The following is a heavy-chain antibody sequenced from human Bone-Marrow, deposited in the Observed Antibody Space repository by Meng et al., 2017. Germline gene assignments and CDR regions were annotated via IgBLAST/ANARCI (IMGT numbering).Heavy chain of an antibody. V-gene: IGHV4-4*07. J-gene: IGHJ6*02. Sequence: SETLSLTGTVSGGSISSYYWSWTRQPAGKGLEWIGRIYTSGSTNDNPPLKSRVTLSVDTSKNQFSLKLGSVTAADTSVYYCALLWFGELLTADYYYGMDVWGQGTTVTVSS. CDR3: ALLWFGELLTADYYYGMDV. CDR2: IYTSGST. D-gene: IGHD3-10*01. CDR1: GGSISSYY.